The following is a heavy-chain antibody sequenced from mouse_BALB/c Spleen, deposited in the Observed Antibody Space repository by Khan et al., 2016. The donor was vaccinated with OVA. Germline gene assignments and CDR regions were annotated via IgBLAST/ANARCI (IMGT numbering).Heavy chain of an antibody. V-gene: IGHV1-20*02. D-gene: IGHD2-1*01. CDR2: INPHIGET. J-gene: IGHJ2*01. CDR1: GYSFTGYF. Sequence: EVQLQESGPVLVRPGASVKISCKASGYSFTGYFMNWVMQSHGKSLEWIGRINPHIGETFYNQRFKDKATLTVDESSSTAYMELRSLASEDSAVYYCTRIYRSDFDYWGQGTTLTVSS. CDR3: TRIYRSDFDY.